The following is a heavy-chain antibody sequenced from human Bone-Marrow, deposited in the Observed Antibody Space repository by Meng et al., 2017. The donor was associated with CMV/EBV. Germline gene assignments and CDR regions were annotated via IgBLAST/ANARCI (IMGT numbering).Heavy chain of an antibody. CDR3: ARGGDDYGDSNEDYGMDV. D-gene: IGHD4-17*01. J-gene: IGHJ6*02. CDR2: IYYSGST. CDR1: GGSISSYY. V-gene: IGHV4-59*01. Sequence: GSLRLSCTVSGGSISSYYWSWIRQPPGKGLEWTGYIYYSGSTNYNPSLKSRVTISVDTSKNQFSLKLSSVTAADTAVYYCARGGDDYGDSNEDYGMDVWGQGTTVTVSS.